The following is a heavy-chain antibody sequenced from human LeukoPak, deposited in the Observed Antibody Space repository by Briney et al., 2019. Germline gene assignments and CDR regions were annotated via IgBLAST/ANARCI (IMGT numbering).Heavy chain of an antibody. CDR3: ARHEYSGSYYGLSWFDP. CDR1: GGSISSSGYY. D-gene: IGHD1-26*01. V-gene: IGHV4-39*01. J-gene: IGHJ5*02. CDR2: VYYSGST. Sequence: PSETLSLTCTVSGGSISSSGYYWGWIRQPPGKGLEWIASVYYSGSTYYNPSLKSRVTISVDTSKNQLSLKLSSLTAADTAVYYYARHEYSGSYYGLSWFDPWGQGTLVTVSS.